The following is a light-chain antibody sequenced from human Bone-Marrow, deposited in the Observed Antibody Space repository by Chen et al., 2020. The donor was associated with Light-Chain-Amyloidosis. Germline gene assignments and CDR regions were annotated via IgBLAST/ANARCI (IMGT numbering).Light chain of an antibody. V-gene: IGLV2-14*01. CDR2: EVT. Sequence: QSALTQPASVSGSPRQSIPISPPGTSSDVGSDNHVSWYQQHPDKAPKLMIYEVTIRPSWVPDRFSGSKSDNTASLTSSGLQAEDEADYFCSSYTITNTLVFGSGTRVTVL. CDR3: SSYTITNTLV. CDR1: SSDVGSDNH. J-gene: IGLJ1*01.